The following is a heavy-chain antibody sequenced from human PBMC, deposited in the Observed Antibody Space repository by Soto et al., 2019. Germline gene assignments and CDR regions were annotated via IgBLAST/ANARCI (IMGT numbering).Heavy chain of an antibody. CDR1: GGSISSSSYY. CDR2: IYYSGST. V-gene: IGHV4-39*01. Sequence: SETLSLTRTVSGGSISSSSYYWGWIRQPPGKGLEWIGSIYYSGSTYYNPSLKSRVTISVDTSKNQFSLKLSSVTAADTAVYYCARHGPGGSYSDYWGQGTLVTVST. J-gene: IGHJ4*02. D-gene: IGHD1-26*01. CDR3: ARHGPGGSYSDY.